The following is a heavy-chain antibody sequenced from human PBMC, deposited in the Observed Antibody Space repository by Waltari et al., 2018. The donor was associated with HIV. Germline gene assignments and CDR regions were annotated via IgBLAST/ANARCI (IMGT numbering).Heavy chain of an antibody. V-gene: IGHV4-34*01. CDR1: GGSFTGYY. CDR2: ISHSGST. J-gene: IGHJ5*02. CDR3: ARCKKVAIVAAGNYNWFP. D-gene: IGHD2-15*01. Sequence: QVQLQQWGAGLLKPSETLSLTCAVYGGSFTGYYWTWVRQPPGKGLEWIGEISHSGSTNYNPSLKSRVTISLDASRNQFSLKLTSVTAADTAVFYCARCKKVAIVAAGNYNWFPLGPGNPGHRLL.